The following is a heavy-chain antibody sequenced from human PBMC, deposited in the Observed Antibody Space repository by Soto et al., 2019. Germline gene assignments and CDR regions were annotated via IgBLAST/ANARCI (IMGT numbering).Heavy chain of an antibody. CDR1: GGSIRTYY. CDR2: IHYSGVT. J-gene: IGHJ6*02. CDR3: ARDRAEGSSSTPAGGMDV. V-gene: IGHV4-59*01. Sequence: SETLSLTCSVSGGSIRTYYWNWIRQPPGGGLEWIAYIHYSGVTNYSPSLRGRVSISIDRPNNEFSLKVSSVTAADTAVYYCARDRAEGSSSTPAGGMDVWGPGTTVTVSS. D-gene: IGHD6-6*01.